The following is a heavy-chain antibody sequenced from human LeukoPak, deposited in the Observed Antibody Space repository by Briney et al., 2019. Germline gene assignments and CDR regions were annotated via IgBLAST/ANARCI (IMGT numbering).Heavy chain of an antibody. D-gene: IGHD6-25*01. CDR1: GGSISSHY. CDR3: ARVATADAFDI. J-gene: IGHJ3*02. Sequence: SETLSLTCTVSGGSISSHYWSWTRQPPGKGLEWIGYIYYSGSTNYNPSLKSRVTISVDTSKNQFSLKLSSVTAADTAVYYCARVATADAFDIWGQGTMVTVSS. V-gene: IGHV4-59*11. CDR2: IYYSGST.